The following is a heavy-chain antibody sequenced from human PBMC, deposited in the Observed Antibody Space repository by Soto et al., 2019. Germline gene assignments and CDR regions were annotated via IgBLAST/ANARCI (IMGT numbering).Heavy chain of an antibody. CDR2: ISAYNGNT. CDR1: CYTFTSYG. J-gene: IGHJ4*02. V-gene: IGHV1-18*04. CDR3: AREAYCGGDCYSHFDY. D-gene: IGHD2-21*02. Sequence: ASVKVSCKASCYTFTSYGISWVRQAPGQGLEWMGWISAYNGNTNYAQKLQGRVTMTTDTSTSTAYMELRSLRSDDTAVYYCAREAYCGGDCYSHFDYWGQGTLVTFSS.